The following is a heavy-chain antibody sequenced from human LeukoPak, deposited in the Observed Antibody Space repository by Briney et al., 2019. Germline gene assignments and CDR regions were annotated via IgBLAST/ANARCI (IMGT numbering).Heavy chain of an antibody. V-gene: IGHV4-61*05. Sequence: SETLSLTCTVSGGSISSSSYYWGWIRQPPGKELEWIGYIYYSGSTNYNPSLKSRVTISVDTSRNQFSLKLSSVTAADTAVYYCARGGYYYDSSGFDYWGQGTLVTVSS. D-gene: IGHD3-22*01. J-gene: IGHJ4*02. CDR3: ARGGYYYDSSGFDY. CDR2: IYYSGST. CDR1: GGSISSSSYY.